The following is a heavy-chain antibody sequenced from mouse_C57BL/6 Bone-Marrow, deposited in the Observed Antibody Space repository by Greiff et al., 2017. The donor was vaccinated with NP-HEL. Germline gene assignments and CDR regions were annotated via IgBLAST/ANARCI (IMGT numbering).Heavy chain of an antibody. CDR3: ARWGGYSNQAWFAY. D-gene: IGHD2-5*01. Sequence: QVQLQQSGAELVRPGASVKLSCKASGYTFTDYYINWVKQRPGQGLEWIARIYPGSGNTYYNEKFKGKATLTAEKSSSTAYMQLSSLTSEDSAVYFCARWGGYSNQAWFAYWGQGTLVTVSA. J-gene: IGHJ3*01. CDR2: IYPGSGNT. V-gene: IGHV1-76*01. CDR1: GYTFTDYY.